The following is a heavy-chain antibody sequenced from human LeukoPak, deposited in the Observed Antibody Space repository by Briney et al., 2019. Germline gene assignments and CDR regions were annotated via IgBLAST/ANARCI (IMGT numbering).Heavy chain of an antibody. Sequence: GGSLRLSCAASGFTFSSYDMHWVRQATGKGLEWVSAIGTAGDTYYPGSAKGRFTISRENAKNSLYLQMNSLRAGDTAVYYCARGGRWGAMGGYNWFDPWGQGTLVTVSS. CDR1: GFTFSSYD. CDR2: IGTAGDT. J-gene: IGHJ5*02. V-gene: IGHV3-13*04. CDR3: ARGGRWGAMGGYNWFDP. D-gene: IGHD3-16*01.